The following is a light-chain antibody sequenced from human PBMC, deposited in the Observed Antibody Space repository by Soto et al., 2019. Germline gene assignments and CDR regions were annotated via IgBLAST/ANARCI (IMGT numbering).Light chain of an antibody. CDR2: AAS. CDR1: QSLSGF. J-gene: IGKJ1*01. CDR3: QQSYSTPQT. V-gene: IGKV1-39*01. Sequence: DIQMTQSPSSLAASVGDRVTITCRASQSLSGFLNWDQQKPGKAPKLLIFAASSLESGVPSRFSGSESGTDFTLTISSLQPEDFATYYCQQSYSTPQTFGQGTKVEIK.